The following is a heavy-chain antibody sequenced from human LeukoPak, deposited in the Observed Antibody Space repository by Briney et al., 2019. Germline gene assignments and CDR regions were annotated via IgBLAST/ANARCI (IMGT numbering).Heavy chain of an antibody. D-gene: IGHD3-16*02. J-gene: IGHJ4*02. CDR1: GFTFDDYA. V-gene: IGHV3-9*01. CDR3: AKNPWGMITFGGVIDY. Sequence: GRSLRLSCAASGFTFDDYAMHWVRQAPGKGLEWVSGISWNSGSIGYADSVKGRFTISRDNAKNTLYLQMNSLRAEDTAVYYCAKNPWGMITFGGVIDYWGQGTLVTVSS. CDR2: ISWNSGSI.